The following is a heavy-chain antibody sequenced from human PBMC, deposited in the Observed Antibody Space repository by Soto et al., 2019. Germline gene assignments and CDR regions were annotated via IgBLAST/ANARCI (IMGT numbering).Heavy chain of an antibody. V-gene: IGHV4-59*01. CDR1: GGSISSYY. CDR3: ARDCCGGDGDNWFDP. D-gene: IGHD2-21*02. CDR2: IYYSGST. J-gene: IGHJ5*02. Sequence: ASETLSLTCTVSGGSISSYYWSWIRQPPGKGLEWIGYIYYSGSTNYNPSLKSRVTISVDTSKNQFSLKLSSVTAADTAVYYCARDCCGGDGDNWFDPWGQGTLVTVSS.